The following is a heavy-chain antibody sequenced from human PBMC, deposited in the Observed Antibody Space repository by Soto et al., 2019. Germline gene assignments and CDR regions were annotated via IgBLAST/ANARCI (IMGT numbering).Heavy chain of an antibody. CDR1: GGTFSSYT. V-gene: IGHV1-69*04. Sequence: QVQLVQSGAEVKKPGSSVKVSCKASGGTFSSYTISWVRQAPGQGLEWMGRIIPILGIANYAQKFQGRVTITADKSTSTAYMELSSLRSEDTAVYYCARDGYCSGGSCYSDFDYWGQGTLVTVSS. CDR2: IIPILGIA. J-gene: IGHJ4*02. CDR3: ARDGYCSGGSCYSDFDY. D-gene: IGHD2-15*01.